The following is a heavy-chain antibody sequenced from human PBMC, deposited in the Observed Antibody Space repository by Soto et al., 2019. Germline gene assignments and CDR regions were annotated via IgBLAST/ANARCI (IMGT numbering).Heavy chain of an antibody. J-gene: IGHJ6*02. CDR3: ATGTSELVPGWVGYGMDV. D-gene: IGHD1-26*01. V-gene: IGHV5-10-1*01. CDR2: IDPRDSYT. CDR1: GGSVSSYW. Sequence: VASLKISCEASGGSVSSYWIRWVRQMPGKGLEWMGRIDPRDSYTNYSPSFKGHVTISADKPISTAYLQWSSLKAADTAMYYCATGTSELVPGWVGYGMDVWGQGTTVTVSS.